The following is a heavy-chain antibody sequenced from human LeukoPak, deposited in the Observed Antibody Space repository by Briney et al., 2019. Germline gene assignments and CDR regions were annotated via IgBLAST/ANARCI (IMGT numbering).Heavy chain of an antibody. D-gene: IGHD4-17*01. CDR2: ISGSGGST. CDR3: AKSIVPMTTVTANWFDP. J-gene: IGHJ5*02. Sequence: GGSLRLSCAASGFTVSSNYMRWVRQAPGKGLEWVSAISGSGGSTYYADSVKGRFTISRDNSKNTLYLQMNSLRAEDTAVYYCAKSIVPMTTVTANWFDPWGQGTLVTVSS. CDR1: GFTVSSNY. V-gene: IGHV3-23*01.